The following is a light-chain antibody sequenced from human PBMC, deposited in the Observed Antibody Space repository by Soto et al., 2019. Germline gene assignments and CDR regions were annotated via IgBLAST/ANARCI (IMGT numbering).Light chain of an antibody. J-gene: IGLJ3*02. Sequence: QSVLTQTPSVSGAPGQKITMSCTGSSSNIGAGYDVHWYQQIPGAAPRLLIYADNNRPSGVPDRFSASKSGTSASLAITGLQGEDEANYYCSSHAGSNNLVFGGGTKLTVL. CDR2: ADN. CDR1: SSNIGAGYD. V-gene: IGLV1-40*01. CDR3: SSHAGSNNLV.